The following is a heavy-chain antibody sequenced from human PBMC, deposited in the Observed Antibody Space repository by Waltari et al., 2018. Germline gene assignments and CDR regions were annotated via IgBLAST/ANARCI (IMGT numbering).Heavy chain of an antibody. V-gene: IGHV3-53*02. CDR2: IYSGGST. J-gene: IGHJ4*02. CDR1: GFTVSSNY. D-gene: IGHD6-6*01. Sequence: EVQLVETGGGLIQPGGSLRLSCAASGFTVSSNYMSWVRQAPGKGLEWVSVIYSGGSTYYADSVKGRFTISRDNSKNTLYLQMNSLRAEDTAVYYCAKSIKSSSPRDFDYWGQGTLVTVSS. CDR3: AKSIKSSSPRDFDY.